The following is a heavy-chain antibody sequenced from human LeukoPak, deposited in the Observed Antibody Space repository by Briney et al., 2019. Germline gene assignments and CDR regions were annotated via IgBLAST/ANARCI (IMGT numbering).Heavy chain of an antibody. Sequence: DPSETLSLTCTVSGGSISSSSYYWNWIRQPPGKGLEWIGLIYYSGITSYNPSLKSRVTISVDTSRSQFSLKLSSVTAADTAVYYCARDGGYGSGSSYYNYWGQGTLVTVSS. V-gene: IGHV4-39*07. CDR2: IYYSGIT. J-gene: IGHJ4*02. D-gene: IGHD3-10*01. CDR3: ARDGGYGSGSSYYNY. CDR1: GGSISSSSYY.